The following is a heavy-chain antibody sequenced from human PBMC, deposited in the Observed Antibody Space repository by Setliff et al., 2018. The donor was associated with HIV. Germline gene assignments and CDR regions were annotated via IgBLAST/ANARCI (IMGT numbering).Heavy chain of an antibody. D-gene: IGHD3-9*01. V-gene: IGHV4-34*01. Sequence: PSETLSLTCAVYGGSLSGYYWSWIRQAPGKGLEWIGEINHRGRTRYNPSLKSRVTISVETSKNQFSLRVNSVTAADTAFYYCARDFRRYFDYYYYGMDVWGQGTTVTVSS. CDR3: ARDFRRYFDYYYYGMDV. J-gene: IGHJ6*02. CDR2: INHRGRT. CDR1: GGSLSGYY.